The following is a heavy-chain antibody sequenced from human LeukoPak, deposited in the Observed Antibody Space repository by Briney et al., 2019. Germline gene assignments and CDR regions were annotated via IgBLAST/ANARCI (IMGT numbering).Heavy chain of an antibody. Sequence: SETLSLTCTVSGGSISTSTYYWGWIRQPPGKGLEWIGDVYYGGSTYYSPSLKSRVSMFVDTSKNQFSLKVTSVTAADTAVYYCARWVATPRGYFDYWGQGSLVTVSS. J-gene: IGHJ4*02. CDR3: ARWVATPRGYFDY. CDR2: VYYGGST. CDR1: GGSISTSTYY. D-gene: IGHD5-12*01. V-gene: IGHV4-39*01.